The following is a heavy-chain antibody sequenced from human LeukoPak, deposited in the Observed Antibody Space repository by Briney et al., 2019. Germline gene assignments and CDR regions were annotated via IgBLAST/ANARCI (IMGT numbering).Heavy chain of an antibody. CDR2: IYYSGST. CDR3: ARVRGGYYDFWSGYYIDY. CDR1: GGSISSGDYY. Sequence: PSETLSLTCTVSGGSISSGDYYWSWIRQPPGKGLEWIGYIYYSGSTYCNPSLKSRVTISVATSKNQFSLKLRSVTAADTAVYYCARVRGGYYDFWSGYYIDYWGQGTLVTVSS. D-gene: IGHD3-3*01. V-gene: IGHV4-30-4*01. J-gene: IGHJ4*02.